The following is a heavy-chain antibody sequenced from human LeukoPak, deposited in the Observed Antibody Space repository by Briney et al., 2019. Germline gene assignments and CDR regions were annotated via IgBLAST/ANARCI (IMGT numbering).Heavy chain of an antibody. Sequence: GGSLRLSCAASGFTFSSYAMHWVRQAPGKGLEWVAVISYDGSNKYYADSVKGRFTISRDNSKNTLYLQMNSLRAEDTAVYYCARGSGWYYYDSSATFGDYWGQGTLVTVSS. J-gene: IGHJ4*02. D-gene: IGHD3-22*01. CDR2: ISYDGSNK. CDR1: GFTFSSYA. CDR3: ARGSGWYYYDSSATFGDY. V-gene: IGHV3-30-3*01.